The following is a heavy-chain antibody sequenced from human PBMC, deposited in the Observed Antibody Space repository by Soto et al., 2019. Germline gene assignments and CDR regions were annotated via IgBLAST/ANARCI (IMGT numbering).Heavy chain of an antibody. V-gene: IGHV3-23*01. CDR1: GFTFSSYA. CDR2: ISGSGGST. Sequence: GGSLRLSCAASGFTFSSYAMSWVRQAPGKGLEWVSAISGSGGSTYYADSVKGRFTISRDNSKNMLYLQMNSLRAEDTAVYYCAKDGGGYYDKYGMDVWGQGTTVTVSS. CDR3: AKDGGGYYDKYGMDV. J-gene: IGHJ6*02.